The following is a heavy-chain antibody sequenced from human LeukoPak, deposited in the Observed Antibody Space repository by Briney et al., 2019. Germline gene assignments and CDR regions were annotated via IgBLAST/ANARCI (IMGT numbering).Heavy chain of an antibody. D-gene: IGHD4-17*01. J-gene: IGHJ6*02. CDR3: ARDQGVYGDYGNYYYGMDV. Sequence: ASVKVSCKASGYTFTSYYMHWVRQAPGQGLEWMGIINPSGGSTSYAQKFQGRVTMTRDTSTSTVYMELSSLRSEDTAVYYWARDQGVYGDYGNYYYGMDVWGQGTTVTVSS. CDR1: GYTFTSYY. CDR2: INPSGGST. V-gene: IGHV1-46*01.